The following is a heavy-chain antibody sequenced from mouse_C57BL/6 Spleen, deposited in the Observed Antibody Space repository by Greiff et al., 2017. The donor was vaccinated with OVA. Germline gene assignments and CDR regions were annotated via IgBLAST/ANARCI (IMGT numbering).Heavy chain of an antibody. D-gene: IGHD2-3*01. CDR2: INPNSGST. V-gene: IGHV1-64*01. CDR1: GYTFTSYW. Sequence: QVQLQQPGAELVKPGASVKLSCKASGYTFTSYWMHWVKQRPGQGLEWIGMINPNSGSTNYNEKFKSKATLTVDKSSSTACMQLSSLTSEDAAVYYVSRFDDSYYGFDYWGQGTTLTVSS. J-gene: IGHJ2*01. CDR3: SRFDDSYYGFDY.